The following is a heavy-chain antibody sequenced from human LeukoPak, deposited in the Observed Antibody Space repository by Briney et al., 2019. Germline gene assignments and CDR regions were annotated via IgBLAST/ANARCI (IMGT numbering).Heavy chain of an antibody. Sequence: SSETLSLTCTVSGGSVSNSSYYWGWIRQPPGKVRGGIGSVYYSGSTYYNPSLKSRVTISVDTSKNQFSLKLSSVTAADTAVYYCASSTYYFYFDFWGQGTLVTVSS. D-gene: IGHD2/OR15-2a*01. J-gene: IGHJ4*02. CDR3: ASSTYYFYFDF. V-gene: IGHV4-39*01. CDR2: VYYSGST. CDR1: GGSVSNSSYY.